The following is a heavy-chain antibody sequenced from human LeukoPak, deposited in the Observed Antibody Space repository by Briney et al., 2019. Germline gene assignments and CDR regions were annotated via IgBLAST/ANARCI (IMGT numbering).Heavy chain of an antibody. CDR1: GGPFSGYY. D-gene: IGHD3-10*01. CDR2: INHSGST. V-gene: IGHV4-34*01. CDR3: ARHLYYYGSGSYLAP. J-gene: IGHJ5*02. Sequence: SETLSLTCAVYGGPFSGYYWSWIRQPPGKGLEWIGEINHSGSTNYNPSLKSRVTISVDTSKNQFSLKLSSVTAADTAVYYCARHLYYYGSGSYLAPWGQGTLVTVSS.